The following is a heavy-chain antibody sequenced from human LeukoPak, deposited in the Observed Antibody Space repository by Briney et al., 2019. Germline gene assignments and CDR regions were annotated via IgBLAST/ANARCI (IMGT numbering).Heavy chain of an antibody. CDR2: INPSGGST. CDR3: AREAITFAFDI. Sequence: GASVKVSCKASGYTFTGYYMHWVRQAPGQGLEWMGIINPSGGSTSYAQKFQGRVTMTRDMSTSTVYMELSSLRSEDTAVYYCAREAITFAFDIWGQGTMVTVSS. V-gene: IGHV1-46*01. CDR1: GYTFTGYY. J-gene: IGHJ3*02. D-gene: IGHD3-10*01.